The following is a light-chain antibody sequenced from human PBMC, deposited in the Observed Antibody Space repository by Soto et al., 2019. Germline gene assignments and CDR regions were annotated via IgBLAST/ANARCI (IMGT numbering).Light chain of an antibody. CDR2: AVS. CDR1: NSDVGRYNF. V-gene: IGLV2-11*01. Sequence: QSALTQPRSVSGSPGQSVTISCTGTNSDVGRYNFVSWHQQLPGKAPKLLISAVSQRPSGVPDRFSGSKSGNTASLTISGLQADDEADYFCYSYTASDSWVFGGGTKLTVL. CDR3: YSYTASDSWV. J-gene: IGLJ3*02.